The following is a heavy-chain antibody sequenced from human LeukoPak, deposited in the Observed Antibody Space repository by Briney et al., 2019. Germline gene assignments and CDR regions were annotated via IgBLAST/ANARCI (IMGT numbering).Heavy chain of an antibody. V-gene: IGHV1-2*02. CDR1: GYTFTGYF. CDR2: INPNSGGT. D-gene: IGHD1-1*01. Sequence: GASVKVSCKASGYTFTGYFMHWMRQAPGQGLEWMGWINPNSGGTNYAQKFQGRVTMTRDTSITTAYMELTGLRSDDTAVYYCARDWDWNDLRPDYWGQGTLVTVSS. CDR3: ARDWDWNDLRPDY. J-gene: IGHJ4*02.